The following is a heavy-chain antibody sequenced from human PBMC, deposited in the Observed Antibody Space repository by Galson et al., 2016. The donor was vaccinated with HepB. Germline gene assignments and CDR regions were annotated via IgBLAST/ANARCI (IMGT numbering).Heavy chain of an antibody. Sequence: SVKVSCKASGGTFSTYAITWVRQASGQGLEWMGGIIPLFGTPSYAQKFQGRVTISADKSTSTAYMELSSLRSEDTAVYYCTRERIGAYDVLSGYFDYWGQGTLVTVSS. J-gene: IGHJ4*02. CDR1: GGTFSTYA. D-gene: IGHD3-9*01. CDR3: TRERIGAYDVLSGYFDY. CDR2: IIPLFGTP. V-gene: IGHV1-69*06.